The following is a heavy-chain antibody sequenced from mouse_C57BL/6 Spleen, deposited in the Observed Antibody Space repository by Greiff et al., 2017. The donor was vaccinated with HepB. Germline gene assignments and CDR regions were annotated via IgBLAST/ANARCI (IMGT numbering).Heavy chain of an antibody. CDR3: AKIYDYDAMDY. J-gene: IGHJ4*01. V-gene: IGHV2-5*01. D-gene: IGHD2-3*01. CDR2: LWRGGST. CDR1: GFSLPSYG. Sequence: VQLQQSGPGLVQPSQSLSITCTVPGFSLPSYGVHWVRQSPGKGLEWLGVLWRGGSTDYNAAFMSRLSITKDNSKSQVFFKMNSLQADDTAIYYCAKIYDYDAMDYWGQGTSVTVSS.